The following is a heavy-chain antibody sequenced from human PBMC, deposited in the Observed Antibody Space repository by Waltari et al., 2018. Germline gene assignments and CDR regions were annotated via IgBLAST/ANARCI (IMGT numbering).Heavy chain of an antibody. J-gene: IGHJ4*02. V-gene: IGHV4-34*01. D-gene: IGHD3-10*01. CDR1: GGSFSGYY. CDR2: INNSGST. CDR3: ARGGPPYYYGSGSYPLDY. Sequence: QVQLQQWGAGLLKPSETLSLTCAVYGGSFSGYYWSWLRQPPGKGLEWIGEINNSGSTNYNPSLKSRVTISVDTSKNQFSLKLSSVTAADTAVYYCARGGPPYYYGSGSYPLDYWGQGTLVTVSS.